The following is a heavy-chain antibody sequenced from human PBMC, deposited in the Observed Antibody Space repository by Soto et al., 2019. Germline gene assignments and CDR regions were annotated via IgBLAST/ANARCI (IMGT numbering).Heavy chain of an antibody. V-gene: IGHV4-4*02. CDR1: GASVSSTYW. D-gene: IGHD2-2*01. J-gene: IGHJ6*02. Sequence: SETLSLTCAVSGASVSSTYWWSWVRQPPGKGPEWIGEINHRGSANYNPSLKSRVTISVDISKNQFSLRVTPVTAADTAVYYCARLGGYCSSTNCYGYYGMDVWGRGTTVTVSS. CDR3: ARLGGYCSSTNCYGYYGMDV. CDR2: INHRGSA.